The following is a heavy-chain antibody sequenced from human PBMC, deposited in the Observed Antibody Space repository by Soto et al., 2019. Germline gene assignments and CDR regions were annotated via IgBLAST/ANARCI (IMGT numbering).Heavy chain of an antibody. CDR1: GFAFSTYS. CDR3: AREYTAWPLAYGLDV. CDR2: ISSRSDI. V-gene: IGHV3-21*01. D-gene: IGHD2-2*02. J-gene: IGHJ6*02. Sequence: SGGSLRLSCVGSGFAFSTYSINWVRQAPGKGLEWVSSISSRSDIYYADSVKGRFTISRDNTKNSVSLQMNSLRAEDTAVYYCAREYTAWPLAYGLDVWGQGTTVTVSS.